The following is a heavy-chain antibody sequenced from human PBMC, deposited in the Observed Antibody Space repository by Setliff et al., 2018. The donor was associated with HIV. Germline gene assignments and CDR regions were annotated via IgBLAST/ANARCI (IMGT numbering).Heavy chain of an antibody. CDR2: IFSSGST. J-gene: IGHJ4*02. CDR3: ARSSRGSLRDLDY. CDR1: GGSISSGDYY. Sequence: PSETLSLTCTVSGGSISSGDYYWGWIRQPPGKGLQWIGHIFSSGSTYYNPSLKSRVAISVDTSKNQFSLQLNSVTAADTAVYFCARSSRGSLRDLDYWGPGTLVTVSS. D-gene: IGHD2-21*02. V-gene: IGHV4-39*01.